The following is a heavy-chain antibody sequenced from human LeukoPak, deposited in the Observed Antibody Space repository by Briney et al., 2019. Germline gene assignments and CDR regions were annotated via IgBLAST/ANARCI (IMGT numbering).Heavy chain of an antibody. Sequence: SSETLSLTSTVSGXSISGSSYYWAWVRQPPGKGIEWVGSGFYSGSAYSNPSLKSRVTISVDTSRNQFSLNLSSVTAADTAVYYCARLRGAMTPVTSDFDYWGQGTLVTVSS. CDR3: ARLRGAMTPVTSDFDY. V-gene: IGHV4-39*01. D-gene: IGHD4-17*01. J-gene: IGHJ4*02. CDR2: GFYSGSA. CDR1: GXSISGSSYY.